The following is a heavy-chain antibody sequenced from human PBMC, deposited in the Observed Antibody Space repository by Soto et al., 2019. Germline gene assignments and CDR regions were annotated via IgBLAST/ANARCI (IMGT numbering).Heavy chain of an antibody. CDR2: IYSGGDT. D-gene: IGHD2-2*01. Sequence: PGGSLRLSCAASGFTVSGNYMSWVRQAPGKGLEWASIIYSGGDTYYAEPVKGRFTISRDNSKNTLYLQMNSLRAEDTAVYYCARSSNGGQYYGMDVWGQGTTVTVSS. CDR1: GFTVSGNY. J-gene: IGHJ6*02. V-gene: IGHV3-53*01. CDR3: ARSSNGGQYYGMDV.